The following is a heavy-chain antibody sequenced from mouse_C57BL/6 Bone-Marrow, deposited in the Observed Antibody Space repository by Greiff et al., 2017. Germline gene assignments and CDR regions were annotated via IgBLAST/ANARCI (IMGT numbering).Heavy chain of an antibody. CDR2: IYPGDGDT. Sequence: QVQLKQSGPELVKPGASVKISCKASGYAFSSSWMNWVKQRPGKGLEWIGRIYPGDGDTNYNGKFKGKATLTADKSSSTAYMQLSSLTSEDSAVYFCARRRNTTVVASRWYFDVWGTGTTVTVSS. CDR1: GYAFSSSW. CDR3: ARRRNTTVVASRWYFDV. J-gene: IGHJ1*03. D-gene: IGHD1-1*01. V-gene: IGHV1-82*01.